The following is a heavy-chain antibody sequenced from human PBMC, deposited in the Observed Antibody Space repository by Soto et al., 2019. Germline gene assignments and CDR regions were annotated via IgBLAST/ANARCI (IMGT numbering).Heavy chain of an antibody. J-gene: IGHJ6*02. CDR3: ARGTVTPYYYYGMDV. V-gene: IGHV4-30-2*01. D-gene: IGHD4-4*01. CDR2: IYHSGST. Sequence: QLQLQESGSGLVKPSQTLSLTCAVSGGSISSGGYSWSWIRQPPGKGLEWIGYIYHSGSTYYNPSLKSRVTISVDRSKNQFSLKLSSVTAADTAVYYCARGTVTPYYYYGMDVWGQGTTVTVSS. CDR1: GGSISSGGYS.